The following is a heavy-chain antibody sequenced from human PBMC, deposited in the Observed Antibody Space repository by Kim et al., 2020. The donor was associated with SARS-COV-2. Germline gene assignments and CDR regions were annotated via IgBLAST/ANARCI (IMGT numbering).Heavy chain of an antibody. CDR1: GFTFDDYA. Sequence: GGSLRLSCAASGFTFDDYAMHWVRQAPGKGLEWVSGISWNSGSIGYADSVKGRFTISRDNAKNSLYLQMNSLRGEDTALYYCAKVKATGFIYYGMDVWGQGTTVTVSS. J-gene: IGHJ6*02. D-gene: IGHD4-4*01. V-gene: IGHV3-9*01. CDR3: AKVKATGFIYYGMDV. CDR2: ISWNSGSI.